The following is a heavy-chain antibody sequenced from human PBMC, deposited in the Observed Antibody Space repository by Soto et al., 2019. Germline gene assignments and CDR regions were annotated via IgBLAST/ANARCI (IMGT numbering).Heavy chain of an antibody. CDR2: IKSKTDGGKR. CDR1: GFTFSNAW. D-gene: IGHD3-3*01. CDR3: TTDPDDFWSGEIGWFDP. V-gene: IGHV3-15*01. J-gene: IGHJ5*02. Sequence: GGSLRLSCAASGFTFSNAWMSWVRQAPGKGLEWVGRIKSKTDGGKRDNAAPVKGRFTILTDDSKNTRYLQMNSLKTEDTAVYYCTTDPDDFWSGEIGWFDPWGQGTLVTVSS.